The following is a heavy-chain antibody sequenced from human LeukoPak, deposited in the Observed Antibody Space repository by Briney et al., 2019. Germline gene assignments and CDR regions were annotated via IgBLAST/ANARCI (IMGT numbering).Heavy chain of an antibody. CDR3: ARDSDGWLVSFGDY. V-gene: IGHV3-30*04. CDR1: GFTFSSYA. D-gene: IGHD6-19*01. CDR2: ISYDGSNK. J-gene: IGHJ4*02. Sequence: PGGSLRLSCAASGFTFSSYAMHWVRQAPGKGLEWVAVISYDGSNKYYADSVKGRFTISRDNSKNTLYLQMNSLRAEDTAVYYCARDSDGWLVSFGDYWGQGTLVTVSS.